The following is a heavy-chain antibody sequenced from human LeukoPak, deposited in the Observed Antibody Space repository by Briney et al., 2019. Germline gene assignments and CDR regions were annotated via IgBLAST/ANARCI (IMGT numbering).Heavy chain of an antibody. V-gene: IGHV1-18*01. CDR2: ISAYNGNT. CDR1: GYTFTSYG. J-gene: IGHJ4*02. D-gene: IGHD2-2*01. Sequence: ASVKVSYKASGYTFTSYGISWVRQAPGQGLEWMGWISAYNGNTNYAQKLQGRVTMTTDTSTSTAYMELRSLRSDDTAVYYCARGYCSSTSCRPPFDYWGQGTLVTVSS. CDR3: ARGYCSSTSCRPPFDY.